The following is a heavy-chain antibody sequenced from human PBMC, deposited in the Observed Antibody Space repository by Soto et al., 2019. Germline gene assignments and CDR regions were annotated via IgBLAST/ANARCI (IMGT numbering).Heavy chain of an antibody. Sequence: QVQLQESGPGLVKPSETLSLTCTVSGGSISSYYWSWIRQPPGKGLEWIGYIYYSGSTNYNPSLKSRVTISVDTSKNQFSLKLSSVTAADTAVYYCARGQGPYGARVFDYWGQGTLVTVSS. V-gene: IGHV4-59*01. CDR3: ARGQGPYGARVFDY. CDR1: GGSISSYY. D-gene: IGHD1-26*01. J-gene: IGHJ4*02. CDR2: IYYSGST.